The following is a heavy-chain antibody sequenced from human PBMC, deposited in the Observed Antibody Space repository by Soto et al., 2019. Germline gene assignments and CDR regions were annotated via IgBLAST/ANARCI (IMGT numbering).Heavy chain of an antibody. CDR2: MNSDGSST. CDR1: GFTFGNSW. CDR3: ATAEVDY. Sequence: GGFLRLSCXASGFTFGNSWMHWVRQAPGEGLEWVSRMNSDGSSTNYADSVKGRFTVSRDNAKNTLYLQMNSLRAEDTAVYYCATAEVDYWGPGTLVTVSS. J-gene: IGHJ4*02. V-gene: IGHV3-74*01.